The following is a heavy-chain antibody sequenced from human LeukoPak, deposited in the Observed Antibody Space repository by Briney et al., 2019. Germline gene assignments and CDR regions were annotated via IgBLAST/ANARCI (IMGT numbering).Heavy chain of an antibody. Sequence: PSETLSLTCTVSGGSISSSSYYWGWIRQPPGKGLEWIGSIYYSGSTYYNPSLKSRVTISVDKSKNQFSLNLRSVIAADTAVYYCASALPFQLVHWGQGTLVTIS. J-gene: IGHJ4*02. D-gene: IGHD6-13*01. V-gene: IGHV4-39*07. CDR2: IYYSGST. CDR1: GGSISSSSYY. CDR3: ASALPFQLVH.